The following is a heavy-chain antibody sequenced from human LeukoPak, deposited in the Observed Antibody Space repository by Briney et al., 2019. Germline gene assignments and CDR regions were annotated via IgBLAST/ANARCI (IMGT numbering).Heavy chain of an antibody. D-gene: IGHD6-13*01. V-gene: IGHV3-23*01. J-gene: IGHJ4*02. Sequence: GGSLRLSCAASGFTFSSYAMSWVRQAPGKGLEWVSAISGSGGSTYYADSVKGRFTISRDNSKNTLYLQMNSLRAEDTAVYYCAYALHSSRSAWGRYGPAGLEDYWGQGTLVTVSS. CDR1: GFTFSSYA. CDR3: AYALHSSRSAWGRYGPAGLEDY. CDR2: ISGSGGST.